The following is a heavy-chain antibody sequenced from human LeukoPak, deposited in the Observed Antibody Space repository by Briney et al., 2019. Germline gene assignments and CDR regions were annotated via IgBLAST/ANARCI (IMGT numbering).Heavy chain of an antibody. J-gene: IGHJ4*02. Sequence: GGSLRLSCAASGFTFSRYAFSWVRQAPGKGLEWVSGISGGGGSTYYADSVKGRFTISRDNSKNTLYLQMNSARAEDTAVYYCAKLATGGPDYWGQGTLVTVSS. D-gene: IGHD2-15*01. CDR2: ISGGGGST. CDR1: GFTFSRYA. CDR3: AKLATGGPDY. V-gene: IGHV3-23*01.